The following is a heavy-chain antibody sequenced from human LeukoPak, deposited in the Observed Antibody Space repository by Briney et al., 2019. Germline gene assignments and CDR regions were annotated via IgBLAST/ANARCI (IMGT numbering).Heavy chain of an antibody. CDR3: ARYHGGYDCSGYYYGGWFDP. V-gene: IGHV4-59*13. CDR2: ICYNNST. Sequence: PSETLSLTCTVSGGSISSSYWSWIRQPPAKGLEWNGYICYNNSTNYTTSLKSRVTISVDTSKDTFSLKLSSVIGAVTAVYYCARYHGGYDCSGYYYGGWFDPWGQGTLVTVSS. J-gene: IGHJ5*02. D-gene: IGHD3-22*01. CDR1: GGSISSSY.